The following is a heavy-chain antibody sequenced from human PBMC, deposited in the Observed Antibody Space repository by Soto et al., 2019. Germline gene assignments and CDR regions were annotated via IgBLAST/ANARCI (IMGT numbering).Heavy chain of an antibody. CDR2: IYYTGST. Sequence: SETLSLTCTVSGGSISSSSYYWGWIRQPPGKGLEWIGSIYYTGSTYYNPSLKSRVTISVDTSRNQFSLKLSSVTAADTAVYYCARRGSGSSYSDYYYYVMDVWGQGTTVTVSS. V-gene: IGHV4-39*01. J-gene: IGHJ6*02. CDR1: GGSISSSSYY. D-gene: IGHD1-26*01. CDR3: ARRGSGSSYSDYYYYVMDV.